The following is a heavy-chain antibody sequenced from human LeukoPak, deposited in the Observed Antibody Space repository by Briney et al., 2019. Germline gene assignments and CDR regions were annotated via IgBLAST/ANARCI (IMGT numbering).Heavy chain of an antibody. V-gene: IGHV3-21*01. D-gene: IGHD6-6*01. Sequence: GGSLRLSCAASGFTFSTYSVNWVRQAPGKGLEWVSSISSSGSYIYYADSVKGRFTISRDNAKNSLYLQMNSLRAEDTAVYYCARDALYSSSSEGDFDYWGQGTLVTVSS. CDR2: ISSSGSYI. CDR1: GFTFSTYS. J-gene: IGHJ4*02. CDR3: ARDALYSSSSEGDFDY.